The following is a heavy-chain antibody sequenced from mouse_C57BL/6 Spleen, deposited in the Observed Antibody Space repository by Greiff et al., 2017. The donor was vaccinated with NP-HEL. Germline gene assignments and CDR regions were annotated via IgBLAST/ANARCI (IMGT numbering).Heavy chain of an antibody. CDR1: GFTFNTYA. CDR3: VREDAYDGYPSPAMDY. CDR2: IRSKSSNYAT. D-gene: IGHD2-3*01. V-gene: IGHV10-3*01. J-gene: IGHJ4*01. Sequence: EVHLVESGGGLVQPKGSLKLSCAASGFTFNTYAMHWVRQAPGKGLEWVARIRSKSSNYATYYADSVKDRFTISRDDSQSMLYLQMNNLKTEDTAMYYCVREDAYDGYPSPAMDYWGQGTSVTVSS.